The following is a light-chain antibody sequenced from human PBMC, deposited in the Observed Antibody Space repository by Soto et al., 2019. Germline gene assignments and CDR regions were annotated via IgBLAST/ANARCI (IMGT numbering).Light chain of an antibody. V-gene: IGKV3-15*01. J-gene: IGKJ1*01. CDR2: GAS. CDR3: QQYNNWPPWT. CDR1: QSVSSN. Sequence: EIVMTQSPATLSVSPGARATLSCRASQSVSSNLAWYQQKPGQAPRLLIYGASTRSAGIPARFSGSGAGTEFTLTISSLQSEDFAVYYGQQYNNWPPWTFGQGTKVEIK.